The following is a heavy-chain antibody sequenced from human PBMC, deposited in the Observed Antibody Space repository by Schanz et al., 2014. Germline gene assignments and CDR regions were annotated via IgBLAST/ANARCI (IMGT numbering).Heavy chain of an antibody. CDR3: ARESSNDIVLVPGAVFDH. CDR1: GYTFTSYY. D-gene: IGHD2-2*01. CDR2: INPSGGST. V-gene: IGHV1-46*01. J-gene: IGHJ4*02. Sequence: QVQLVQSGAEVKKPGASVKVSCKASGYTFTSYYMHWVRQAPGQGLEWMGIINPSGGSTSYAQKFQGRVTMTRDTSTSTVYMELSSLRPGDTAVYYCARESSNDIVLVPGAVFDHWGQGTLVTVSS.